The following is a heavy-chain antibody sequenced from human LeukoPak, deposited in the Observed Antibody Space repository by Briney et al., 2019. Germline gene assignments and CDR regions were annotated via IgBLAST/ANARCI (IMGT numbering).Heavy chain of an antibody. CDR1: GGSFSGYY. J-gene: IGHJ4*02. V-gene: IGHV4-34*01. D-gene: IGHD3-3*01. Sequence: PSETLSLTCAVYGGSFSGYYWSWIRQPPGKGLEWIGEINHSGSTNYNPSLKSRVTISVDTSKNQFSLKLSSVTAADTAVYYCAAQTIFGVVVDYWGQGTLVTVSS. CDR2: INHSGST. CDR3: AAQTIFGVVVDY.